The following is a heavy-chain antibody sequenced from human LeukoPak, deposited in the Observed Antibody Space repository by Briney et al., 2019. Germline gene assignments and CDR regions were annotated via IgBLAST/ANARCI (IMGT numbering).Heavy chain of an antibody. J-gene: IGHJ4*02. V-gene: IGHV3-30*02. D-gene: IGHD6-13*01. CDR1: GFAFNSYG. Sequence: GGSLRLSCAASGFAFNSYGMHWVRQTPGKGLEWVASIRYDGNDQDLADSVKGRFIISRDNSKNMPYLQMSSLRREDTSVYYCAKDLYSSMSFGVCDKWGQGTLVTVSS. CDR2: IRYDGNDQ. CDR3: AKDLYSSMSFGVCDK.